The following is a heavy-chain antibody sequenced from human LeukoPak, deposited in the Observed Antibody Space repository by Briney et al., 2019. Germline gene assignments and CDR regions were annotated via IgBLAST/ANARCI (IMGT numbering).Heavy chain of an antibody. J-gene: IGHJ5*02. CDR2: TNPNSGGT. V-gene: IGHV1-2*02. D-gene: IGHD1-7*01. CDR1: GYTFTGYY. CDR3: ARVITGTTSYWFDP. Sequence: ASVKVSCKASGYTFTGYYMHWVRQAPGQGLEWMGWTNPNSGGTNYAQKFQGRVTMTRDTSISTAYMELSRLRSDDTAVYYCARVITGTTSYWFDPWGQGTLVTVSS.